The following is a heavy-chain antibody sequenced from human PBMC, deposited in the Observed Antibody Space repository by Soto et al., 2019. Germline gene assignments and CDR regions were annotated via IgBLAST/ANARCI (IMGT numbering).Heavy chain of an antibody. CDR3: ARGGATTSSRPRFDY. V-gene: IGHV4-31*03. Sequence: PSETLSLTCTVSGGSISSGGYYWSWIRQHPGKGLEWIGYIYYSGSTYYNPSLKSRVTISVDTSKNQFSLKLSSVTAADTAVYYCARGGATTSSRPRFDYWGQGTLVTVSS. CDR2: IYYSGST. CDR1: GGSISSGGYY. D-gene: IGHD1-26*01. J-gene: IGHJ4*02.